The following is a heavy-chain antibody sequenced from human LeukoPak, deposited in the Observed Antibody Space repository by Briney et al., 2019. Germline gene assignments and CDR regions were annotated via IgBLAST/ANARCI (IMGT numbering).Heavy chain of an antibody. J-gene: IGHJ3*02. CDR1: GGSISSYY. V-gene: IGHV4-59*01. CDR2: IYYSGST. D-gene: IGHD6-25*01. CDR3: AIYSSAGAFDI. Sequence: SETLSLTCTVPGGSISSYYWSWIRQPPGKGLEWIGYIYYSGSTNYNPSLKSRVTISVDTSKNQFSLKLSSVTAADTAVYYCAIYSSAGAFDIWGQGTMVTVSS.